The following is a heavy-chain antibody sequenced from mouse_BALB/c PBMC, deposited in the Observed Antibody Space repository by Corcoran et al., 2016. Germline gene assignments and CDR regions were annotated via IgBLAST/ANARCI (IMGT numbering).Heavy chain of an antibody. CDR3: ARSDYGSW. CDR1: GYTLTNYG. D-gene: IGHD1-1*01. Sequence: QIQLVQSGPELKKPGETVKISCKASGYTLTNYGMNWVKQAPGKGLKWMGWINTYTGEPTYADDFKGRFAFSLETSASTAYLQINNLKNEDMATYFCARSDYGSWWGQGTTLTVSS. J-gene: IGHJ2*01. V-gene: IGHV9-1*02. CDR2: INTYTGEP.